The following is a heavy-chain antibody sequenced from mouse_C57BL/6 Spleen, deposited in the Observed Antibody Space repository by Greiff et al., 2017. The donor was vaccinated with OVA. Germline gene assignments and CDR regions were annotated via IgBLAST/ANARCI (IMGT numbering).Heavy chain of an antibody. D-gene: IGHD3-2*02. CDR2: ISYSGST. CDR3: ARWAAQATGLDY. J-gene: IGHJ2*01. V-gene: IGHV3-8*01. CDR1: GYSITSDY. Sequence: DVKLVESGPGLVKPSQTLSLTCSVTGYSITSDYWNWIRKFPGNKLEYMGYISYSGSTYYNPSLKSRISITRDTSKNQYYLQLNSVTTEDTATYYGARWAAQATGLDYWGQGTTLTVSS.